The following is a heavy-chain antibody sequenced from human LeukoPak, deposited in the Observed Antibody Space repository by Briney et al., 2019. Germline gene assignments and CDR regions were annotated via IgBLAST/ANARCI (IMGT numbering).Heavy chain of an antibody. J-gene: IGHJ4*02. D-gene: IGHD3-9*01. Sequence: GGSLRLSCAASEFTISSYAMHWVRQAPGKGLEWEAVISYDGSNKYYADSVKGRFTISRDNSKNTLYLQMNSLRAEDTAVYYCARARSLKRFDWLTSGYWGQGTLVTVSS. CDR2: ISYDGSNK. CDR3: ARARSLKRFDWLTSGY. CDR1: EFTISSYA. V-gene: IGHV3-30*04.